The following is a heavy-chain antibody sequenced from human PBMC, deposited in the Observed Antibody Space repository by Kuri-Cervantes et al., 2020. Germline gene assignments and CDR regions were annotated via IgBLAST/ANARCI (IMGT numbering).Heavy chain of an antibody. CDR1: GGSISSSSYY. CDR2: IYYSGST. V-gene: IGHV4-39*07. J-gene: IGHJ6*02. Sequence: SETLSLTCTVSGGSISSSSYYWGWIRQPPGKGLEWIGSIYYSGSTYYNPSLKSRVTISVDTSKNQFSLKLSSVTAADTAVYYCARDRGGDTAMAYYYYGMDVWGQGATVTVSS. CDR3: ARDRGGDTAMAYYYYGMDV. D-gene: IGHD5-18*01.